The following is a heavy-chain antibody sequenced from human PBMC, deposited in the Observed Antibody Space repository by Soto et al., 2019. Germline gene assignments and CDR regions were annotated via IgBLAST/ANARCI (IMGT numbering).Heavy chain of an antibody. CDR1: GFTVSSNY. D-gene: IGHD6-13*01. CDR3: ARRSSSWYFDY. CDR2: IYSGDST. V-gene: IGHV3-53*01. J-gene: IGHJ4*02. Sequence: GGSLRLSCAASGFTVSSNYMNWVRQAPGKGLEWVSVIYSGDSTYYADSVKGRFTISRDNSKNTLNLQMNSLRAEDTAVYYCARRSSSWYFDYWGQGNLVTVSS.